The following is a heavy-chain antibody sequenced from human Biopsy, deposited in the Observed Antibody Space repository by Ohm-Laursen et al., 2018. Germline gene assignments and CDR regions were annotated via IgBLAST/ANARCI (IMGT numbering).Heavy chain of an antibody. D-gene: IGHD4-11*01. CDR1: GGSFTGHY. J-gene: IGHJ6*02. Sequence: TLSLTCTVSGGSFTGHYWSWIRQPPGKGLEWIGHISYNGYTSYNASLKSRVTILADTSRNHFSLRLSSLTAADTAVYYCARDSGILNYGNFKYYHYYGMDVWGQGTKVTVSS. CDR3: ARDSGILNYGNFKYYHYYGMDV. V-gene: IGHV4-59*11. CDR2: ISYNGYT.